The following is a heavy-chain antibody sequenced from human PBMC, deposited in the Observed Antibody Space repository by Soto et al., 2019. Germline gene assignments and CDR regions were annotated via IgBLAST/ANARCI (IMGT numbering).Heavy chain of an antibody. D-gene: IGHD2-2*02. CDR2: IKRKADGGTT. V-gene: IGHV3-15*01. CDR3: TTVTFCGSTSCYSY. CDR1: EFTFNNAW. Sequence: PGGSLRLSCAASEFTFNNAWMSWVRQAPGKGLEWVGRIKRKADGGTTDYAAPVRGRFTITRDDSKNTLDLQMNSLKDEDTGVYYCTTVTFCGSTSCYSYWGQGTPVTVSS. J-gene: IGHJ4*02.